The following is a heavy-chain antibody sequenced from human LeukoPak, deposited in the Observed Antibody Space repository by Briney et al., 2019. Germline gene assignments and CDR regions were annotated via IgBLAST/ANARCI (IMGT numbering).Heavy chain of an antibody. CDR1: GFTFSSDW. CDR2: IKEDVSEK. Sequence: GGSLRLSCAASGFTFSSDWMGGVRQAPGKGRGRGADIKEDVSEKYYVGSVKGRLTTSRDNTKNSLYLEMNRLRAEDTAVYYCSTIGYYWGPGTLVTVSS. CDR3: STIGYY. V-gene: IGHV3-7*01. D-gene: IGHD1-1*01. J-gene: IGHJ4*02.